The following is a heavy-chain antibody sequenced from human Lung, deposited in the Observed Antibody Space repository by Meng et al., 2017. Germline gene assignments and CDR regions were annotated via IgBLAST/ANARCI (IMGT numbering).Heavy chain of an antibody. Sequence: QVQVDECGAEVKKPGAFVNVSCKASGYSFTSYDISGVRQAPGQGLEWMVWKNPNSGNTGYAQKFQGRVTMTRNTSISKAYMELSSLRSEDTAVYYCARGLLRHIGGNWFDPWGQGTLVTVSS. V-gene: IGHV1-8*01. CDR1: GYSFTSYD. J-gene: IGHJ5*02. CDR3: ARGLLRHIGGNWFDP. D-gene: IGHD3-16*01. CDR2: KNPNSGNT.